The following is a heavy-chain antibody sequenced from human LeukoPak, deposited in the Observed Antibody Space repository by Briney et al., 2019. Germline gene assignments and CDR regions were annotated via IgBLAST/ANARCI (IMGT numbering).Heavy chain of an antibody. CDR1: GGSISSSNW. Sequence: PSETLSLTCAASGGSISSSNWWSWVRQPPGKGLEWIGEISHDENTNYNPSLKSRVTISVDKSKNQFSLKLSSVTAADTAVYYCAQSGVGATVDYWGQGTLVTVSS. J-gene: IGHJ4*02. CDR3: AQSGVGATVDY. D-gene: IGHD1-26*01. V-gene: IGHV4-4*02. CDR2: ISHDENT.